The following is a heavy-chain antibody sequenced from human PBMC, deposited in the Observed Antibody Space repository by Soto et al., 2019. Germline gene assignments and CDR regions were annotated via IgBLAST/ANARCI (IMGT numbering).Heavy chain of an antibody. CDR2: INPATGAA. CDR1: GYPVTAYY. CDR3: ARGGGVGVAGSAAFDM. D-gene: IGHD3-3*01. V-gene: IGHV1-2*02. Sequence: QLHLVQSGAVVKKPGASVTVSCSASGYPVTAYYMHWVRQAPGRGLEWMGGINPATGAAKYTQTFQGRVPMTRATSTSTVCMELSGLTSEDTAVFYCARGGGVGVAGSAAFDMWGQGTLVTVSS. J-gene: IGHJ3*02.